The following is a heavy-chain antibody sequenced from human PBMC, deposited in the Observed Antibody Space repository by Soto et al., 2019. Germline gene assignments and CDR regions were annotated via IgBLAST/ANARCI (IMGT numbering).Heavy chain of an antibody. CDR2: IYPGDSDT. CDR3: ARHKGYCSGVSCYGMDV. Sequence: GESLKISCKGSEYSIASYWIVWVRQMPGKGLEWMGSIYPGDSDTRYSPSFQGQVTISADKSINTAYLQWDSLKASDTAMYFCARHKGYCSGVSCYGMDVWGQGATVTVSS. CDR1: EYSIASYW. D-gene: IGHD2-15*01. V-gene: IGHV5-51*01. J-gene: IGHJ6*02.